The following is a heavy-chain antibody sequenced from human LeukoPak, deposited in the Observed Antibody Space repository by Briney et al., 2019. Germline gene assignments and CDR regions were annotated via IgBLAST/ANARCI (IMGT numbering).Heavy chain of an antibody. CDR3: ARASVYYDILTGYPDNWFDP. D-gene: IGHD3-9*01. CDR2: INSDGSST. J-gene: IGHJ5*02. Sequence: GGSLRLSCAASGFTFSSYWMHWVRQAPGKGLVWVSRINSDGSSTSYADSVKGRFTISRDNAKNTLYLQMNSLRAEDTAVYYCARASVYYDILTGYPDNWFDPWGQGTLVTVSS. V-gene: IGHV3-74*01. CDR1: GFTFSSYW.